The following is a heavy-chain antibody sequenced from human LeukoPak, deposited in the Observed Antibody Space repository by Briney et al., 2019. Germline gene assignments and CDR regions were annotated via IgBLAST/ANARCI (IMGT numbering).Heavy chain of an antibody. CDR3: AKVDKPLQAGPDY. J-gene: IGHJ4*02. D-gene: IGHD1-1*01. CDR1: GFTFSSYA. CDR2: ISGSGGST. Sequence: GGSLRLSCAASGFTFSSYAMSWVRQTPGKGLEWVSAISGSGGSTYYADSVKGRFTISRDNSKNTLYLQMNSLRAEDTAVYYCAKVDKPLQAGPDYWGQGTLVTVSS. V-gene: IGHV3-23*01.